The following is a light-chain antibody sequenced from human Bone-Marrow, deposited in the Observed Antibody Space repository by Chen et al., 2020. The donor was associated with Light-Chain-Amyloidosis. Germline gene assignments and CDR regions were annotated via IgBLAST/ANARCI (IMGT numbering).Light chain of an antibody. J-gene: IGLJ3*02. Sequence: QYVLTQPPSASGTPGQRVTIPRSGATSTIGSAAVNWYQHVPGTAPKLLIYKNDLRPSGIPDRFSGSKSGTSASLAISGLQSEDEADYFCAGWDDSLNSWLFGGGTKLTVL. V-gene: IGLV1-44*01. CDR3: AGWDDSLNSWL. CDR1: TSTIGSAA. CDR2: KND.